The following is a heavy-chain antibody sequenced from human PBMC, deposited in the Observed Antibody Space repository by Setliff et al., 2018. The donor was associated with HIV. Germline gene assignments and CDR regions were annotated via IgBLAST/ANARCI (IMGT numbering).Heavy chain of an antibody. Sequence: GASVKVSCKASGYSFTGYYIHWVRQAPGQGLEWMGRINPNSGHTNYAQKFQGRVTMTRDTSISTAYMELSRLRSDDTAVYYCARDFFGQRVGATLGYWGQGTLVTVSS. CDR2: INPNSGHT. CDR1: GYSFTGYY. CDR3: ARDFFGQRVGATLGY. J-gene: IGHJ4*02. D-gene: IGHD1-26*01. V-gene: IGHV1-2*06.